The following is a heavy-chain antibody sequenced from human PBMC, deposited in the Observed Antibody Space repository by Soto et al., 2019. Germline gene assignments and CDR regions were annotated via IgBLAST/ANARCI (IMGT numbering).Heavy chain of an antibody. Sequence: ASVKVSCKASGYTFTSYGISWVRQAPGQGLERMGWISAYNGNTNYAQKLQGRVTMTTDTSTSTAYMELRSLRSDDTAVYYCARGWQWLVITREEYFQHWGQGTLVTVSS. CDR2: ISAYNGNT. J-gene: IGHJ1*01. V-gene: IGHV1-18*01. D-gene: IGHD6-19*01. CDR1: GYTFTSYG. CDR3: ARGWQWLVITREEYFQH.